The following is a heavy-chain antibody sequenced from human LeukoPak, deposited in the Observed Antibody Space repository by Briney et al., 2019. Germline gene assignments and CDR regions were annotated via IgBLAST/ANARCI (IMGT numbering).Heavy chain of an antibody. Sequence: PGGSLRLSRAVSGFPFNNAWMGWVRQAPGKGLEWVGRITSKTDGGATDYAAPVKGRFTISRDDSKNTLYLQMNSLKSEDTAIYYCTTYLTTRGQGTLVAVSS. D-gene: IGHD4/OR15-4a*01. CDR3: TTYLTT. CDR2: ITSKTDGGAT. V-gene: IGHV3-15*01. CDR1: GFPFNNAW. J-gene: IGHJ4*02.